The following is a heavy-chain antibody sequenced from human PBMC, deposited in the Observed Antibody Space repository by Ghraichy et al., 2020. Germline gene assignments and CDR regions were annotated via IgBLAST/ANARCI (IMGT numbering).Heavy chain of an antibody. CDR2: ISWNSGSI. D-gene: IGHD1-26*01. V-gene: IGHV3-9*03. Sequence: GGSLRLSCAASGFTFDDYAMHWVRQAPGKGLEWVSGISWNSGSIGYADSVKGRFTISRDNAKNSLYLQMNSLRAEDMALYYCAKDAAYSGSYHPFDYWGQGTLVTVSP. CDR1: GFTFDDYA. CDR3: AKDAAYSGSYHPFDY. J-gene: IGHJ4*02.